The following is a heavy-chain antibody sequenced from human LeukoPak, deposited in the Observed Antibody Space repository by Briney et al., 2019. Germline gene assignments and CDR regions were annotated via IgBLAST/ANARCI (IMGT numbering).Heavy chain of an antibody. Sequence: SETLSLTCSVSGGSISSRSYYWGWIRQPPGKGLEWIGSIYYSGNTYYNPSLKSRVTISVDTSKNQFSLKLSSVTAADTAVYFCARHAPIKTAVTTSHAFDIWGQGTVVTVSS. CDR1: GGSISSRSYY. CDR2: IYYSGNT. J-gene: IGHJ3*02. V-gene: IGHV4-39*01. CDR3: ARHAPIKTAVTTSHAFDI. D-gene: IGHD4-17*01.